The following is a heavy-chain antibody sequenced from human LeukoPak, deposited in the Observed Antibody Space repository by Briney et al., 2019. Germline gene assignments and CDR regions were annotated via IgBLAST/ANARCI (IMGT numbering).Heavy chain of an antibody. J-gene: IGHJ4*02. CDR3: AKLGARQPLTYYDFWSQD. CDR2: ISGSGGST. D-gene: IGHD3-3*01. Sequence: AGGSLRLSCAASGFTFSSYAMSWVRPAPGKGREWGSAISGSGGSTYYADSVKGRFTISRDNSKNTLYLQMNSLRAEDTAVYYCAKLGARQPLTYYDFWSQDWGQGTLVTVSS. CDR1: GFTFSSYA. V-gene: IGHV3-23*01.